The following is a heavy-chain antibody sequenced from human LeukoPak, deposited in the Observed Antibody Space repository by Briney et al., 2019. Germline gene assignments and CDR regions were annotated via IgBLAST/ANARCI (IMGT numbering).Heavy chain of an antibody. J-gene: IGHJ5*02. CDR2: IRYDGSNK. V-gene: IGHV3-30*02. CDR3: AKEGPEFDP. Sequence: GGSLRLSCAASGFTFSSYWMSWVRQAPGKGLEWVAFIRYDGSNKYYADSVKGRFTISRDNSKNTLYLQTNSLRAEDTAVYYCAKEGPEFDPWGQGTLVTVSS. D-gene: IGHD1-14*01. CDR1: GFTFSSYW.